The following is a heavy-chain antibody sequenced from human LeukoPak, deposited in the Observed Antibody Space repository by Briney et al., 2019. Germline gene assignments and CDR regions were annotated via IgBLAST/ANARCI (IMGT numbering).Heavy chain of an antibody. CDR2: ISTTSTYI. D-gene: IGHD3-10*01. V-gene: IGHV3-21*01. CDR3: ARDLSPLYYYGSGTHRNDAFDI. Sequence: PGGSLRLSCAASGFTFSSYSMSWVRQAPGKGLEWVSSISTTSTYIYYADSVKGRFTISRDNARNSLYLQMNSLRAEDTAVYYCARDLSPLYYYGSGTHRNDAFDIWGQGTMVTVSS. CDR1: GFTFSSYS. J-gene: IGHJ3*02.